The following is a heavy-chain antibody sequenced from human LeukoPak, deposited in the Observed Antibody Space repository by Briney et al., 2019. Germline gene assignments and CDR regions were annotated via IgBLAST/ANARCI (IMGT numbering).Heavy chain of an antibody. CDR2: ISAYNGNR. D-gene: IGHD5-18*01. Sequence: ASVKVSCKASGYTFTSYGISWVRQAPGQGLEWMGWISAYNGNRNYAQKLQGRVTMTTDTSTSTAYMELRSLRSDDTAVCYCARVEDVDTAMALTIHFDYWGQGTLVTVSS. CDR1: GYTFTSYG. CDR3: ARVEDVDTAMALTIHFDY. J-gene: IGHJ4*02. V-gene: IGHV1-18*04.